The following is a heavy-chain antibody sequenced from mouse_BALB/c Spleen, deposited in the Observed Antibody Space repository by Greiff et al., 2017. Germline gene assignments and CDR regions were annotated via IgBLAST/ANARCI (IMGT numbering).Heavy chain of an antibody. J-gene: IGHJ1*01. V-gene: IGHV5-6*01. CDR3: ARHTTTVPYWYFDV. CDR1: GFTFSSYG. CDR2: ISSGGSYT. Sequence: EVHLVESGGDLVKPGGSLKLSCAASGFTFSSYGMSWVRQTPDKRLEWVATISSGGSYTYYPDSVKGRFTISRDNAKNTLYLQMSSLKSEDTAMYYCARHTTTVPYWYFDVWGAGTTVTVSS. D-gene: IGHD1-1*01.